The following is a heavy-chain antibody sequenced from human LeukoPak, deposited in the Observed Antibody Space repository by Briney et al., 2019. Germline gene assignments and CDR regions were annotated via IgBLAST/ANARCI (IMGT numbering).Heavy chain of an antibody. CDR2: IYHSGST. CDR3: ARDSFRSSIRQPWFDP. CDR1: GGSISSYS. Sequence: KPSETLSLTCTVSGGSISSYSWSWIRQPPGKGLEWIGYIYHSGSTYYNPSLKSRVTISVDRSKNQFSLKLSSVTAADTAVYYCARDSFRSSIRQPWFDPWGQGTLVTVSS. J-gene: IGHJ5*02. V-gene: IGHV4-30-2*01. D-gene: IGHD1-14*01.